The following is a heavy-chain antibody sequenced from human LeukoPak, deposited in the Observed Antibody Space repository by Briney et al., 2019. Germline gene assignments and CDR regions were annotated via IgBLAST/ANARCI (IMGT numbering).Heavy chain of an antibody. CDR3: VRDFRFLEDY. J-gene: IGHJ4*02. CDR1: GFTFDDYG. D-gene: IGHD3-3*01. V-gene: IGHV3-20*04. Sequence: GGSLRLSCAASGFTFDDYGMSWVRQAPGKGLEWVSGINWKGGSTGYADSVKGRFIISRDNTKNSLYLQMNSLRAEDTAVYYCVRDFRFLEDYWGQGTLVTVSS. CDR2: INWKGGST.